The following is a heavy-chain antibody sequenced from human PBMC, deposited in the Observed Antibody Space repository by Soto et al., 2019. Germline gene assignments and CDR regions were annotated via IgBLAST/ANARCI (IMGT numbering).Heavy chain of an antibody. CDR1: GFTFDDYG. CDR2: ISWNGGST. D-gene: IGHD3-22*01. J-gene: IGHJ6*02. V-gene: IGHV3-20*04. CDR3: ANLGYYDSSGYYSYYYYYGMDV. Sequence: VQLVESGGSAVRPGGSLRLSCAASGFTFDDYGMSWVRQAPGKGLEWVSAISWNGGSTSYADSVKGRFTISRDNAKNSLYLQMNSLSAEDTAVYYCANLGYYDSSGYYSYYYYYGMDVWGQGTTVTVSS.